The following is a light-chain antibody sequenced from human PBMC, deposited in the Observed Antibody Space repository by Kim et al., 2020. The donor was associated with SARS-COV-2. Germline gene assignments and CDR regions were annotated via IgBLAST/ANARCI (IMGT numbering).Light chain of an antibody. Sequence: IVLTQSPATLSLSPGERATLSCRASQSVSSYLAWYQQKPGQAPRLLIYDASNRATGIPARFSGGGSGTDFTLTISSLEPEDFAVYYCQQRSNWPPYTFGQGTKLEI. J-gene: IGKJ2*01. CDR3: QQRSNWPPYT. CDR1: QSVSSY. CDR2: DAS. V-gene: IGKV3-11*01.